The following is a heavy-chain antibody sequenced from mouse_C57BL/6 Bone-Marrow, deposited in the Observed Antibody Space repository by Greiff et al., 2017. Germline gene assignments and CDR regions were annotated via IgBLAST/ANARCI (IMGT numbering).Heavy chain of an antibody. V-gene: IGHV1-80*01. J-gene: IGHJ1*03. CDR2: IYPGDGDT. CDR3: ARSNWERWYFDV. D-gene: IGHD4-1*01. CDR1: GYAFSSYW. Sequence: QVQLQQSGAELVKPGASVKISCKASGYAFSSYWMNWVKQRPGKGLEWIGQIYPGDGDTNYNGKFKGKATLTADKSSSAAYMQLSSLTSEDSAVYFGARSNWERWYFDVWGTGTTVTVAS.